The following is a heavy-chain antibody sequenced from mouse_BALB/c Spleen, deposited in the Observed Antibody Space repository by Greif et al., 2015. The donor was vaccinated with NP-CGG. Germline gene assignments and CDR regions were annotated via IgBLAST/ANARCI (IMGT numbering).Heavy chain of an antibody. Sequence: QVQLKQSGPELVKPGASVKISCKASGYTFTDYYINWVKQKPGQGLGWIGWISPGSGNTKCNEKFKGKATLTVDTSSSTAYMQFSSLTAEDTAGYFCARRTGTEAMDDWGQGTSVTVSS. CDR3: ARRTGTEAMDD. CDR2: ISPGSGNT. V-gene: IGHV1-84*02. CDR1: GYTFTDYY. D-gene: IGHD4-1*01. J-gene: IGHJ4*01.